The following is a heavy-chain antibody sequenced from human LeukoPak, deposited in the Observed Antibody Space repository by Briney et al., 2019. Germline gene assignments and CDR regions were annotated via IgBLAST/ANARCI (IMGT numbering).Heavy chain of an antibody. CDR3: ARVRAVAGTPPDY. J-gene: IGHJ4*02. CDR2: IYHSGST. V-gene: IGHV4-39*07. CDR1: GGSISSSSYY. Sequence: PSETLSLTCTVSGGSISSSSYYWGWIRQPPGKGLEWIATIYHSGSTYYNPSLKSRVTISVDTSKNQFSLKMRSVTAADTAVYYCARVRAVAGTPPDYWGQGTLVTVSS. D-gene: IGHD6-19*01.